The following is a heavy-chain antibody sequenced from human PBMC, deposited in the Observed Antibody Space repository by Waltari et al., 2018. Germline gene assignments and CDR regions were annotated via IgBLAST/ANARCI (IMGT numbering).Heavy chain of an antibody. Sequence: QVQLVQRGAEVKKPGASVKVSCQASGYTFTGHYIHWVRQAPGQGLEWMGRINPNSGGTNYAQKFQGRVTMTRDTSINTAYMELSRLRPDDTAVYYCAKGQEHYYDNSGSFVSWGQGTLVTVSS. V-gene: IGHV1-2*06. CDR1: GYTFTGHY. J-gene: IGHJ5*01. D-gene: IGHD3-22*01. CDR2: INPNSGGT. CDR3: AKGQEHYYDNSGSFVS.